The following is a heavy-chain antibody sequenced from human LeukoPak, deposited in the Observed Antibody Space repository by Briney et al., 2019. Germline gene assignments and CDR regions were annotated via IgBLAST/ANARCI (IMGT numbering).Heavy chain of an antibody. V-gene: IGHV3-74*01. CDR3: VRETTGHFDS. Sequence: GGSLRLSCVASGFAFNTYWMHWVRQAPGKGLVWVSRINGDGSSTSYADSVKGRFTISRDDSKKTLSVQMNSLRVEDTAVYYCVRETTGHFDSWGQGTLVTVSS. CDR2: INGDGSST. CDR1: GFAFNTYW. D-gene: IGHD2-8*02. J-gene: IGHJ4*02.